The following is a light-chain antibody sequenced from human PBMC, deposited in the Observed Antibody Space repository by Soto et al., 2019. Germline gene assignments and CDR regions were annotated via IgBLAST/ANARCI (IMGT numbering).Light chain of an antibody. V-gene: IGKV1-8*01. CDR1: QGISSY. Sequence: AIRMTQSPSSLSASTGDRVTITCRASQGISSYLAWYQQKPGKAPKLLIYAASTLQSGVPSRFSDSGSGTDFTLTISCLQSEDFATYYRQQYYSYPWTFGQGTKVDIK. CDR2: AAS. CDR3: QQYYSYPWT. J-gene: IGKJ1*01.